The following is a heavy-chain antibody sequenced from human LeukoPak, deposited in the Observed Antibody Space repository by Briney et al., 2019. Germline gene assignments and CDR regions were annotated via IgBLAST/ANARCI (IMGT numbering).Heavy chain of an antibody. D-gene: IGHD2-15*01. CDR2: ISWNSGSI. V-gene: IGHV3-9*01. CDR1: GFTFDDYA. J-gene: IGHJ3*02. Sequence: GGSLRLSCAASGFTFDDYAMHWVRQAPGKGLEWVSGISWNSGSIGYADSVKGRFTISRDNAKNSLYLQMNSLRAEDTALYYCAKNSAYCSGGSCYGTDAFDIWGQGTMVTVSS. CDR3: AKNSAYCSGGSCYGTDAFDI.